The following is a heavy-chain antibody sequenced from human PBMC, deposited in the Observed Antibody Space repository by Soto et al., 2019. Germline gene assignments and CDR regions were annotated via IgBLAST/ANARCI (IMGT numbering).Heavy chain of an antibody. CDR3: ARPVEPFYYYGMDV. V-gene: IGHV3-30-3*01. CDR1: GFTFSTYA. CDR2: ISYDGNNK. Sequence: QVQLVESGGGVVQPGRSLRLSCAASGFTFSTYAMEWVRQAPGKGLDWVALISYDGNNKYYAASVRGRFTISRDNSKNTLYLQMNTLRPEDTALYFCARPVEPFYYYGMDVWGQGTTVTVSS. J-gene: IGHJ6*02.